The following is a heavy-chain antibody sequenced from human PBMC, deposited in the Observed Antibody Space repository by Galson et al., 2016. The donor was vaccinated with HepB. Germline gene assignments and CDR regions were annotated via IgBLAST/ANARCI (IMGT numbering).Heavy chain of an antibody. Sequence: SVKVSCKASGYSFTDHGISWARQAPGQGLEWVGWISTSNGNRRYADKLQVRVTLTTDTATSTAYMELGSLRSNDTAVYYCARDPGVAYYDFWDQGTLVTVSS. CDR3: ARDPGVAYYDF. D-gene: IGHD3-3*01. CDR2: ISTSNGNR. J-gene: IGHJ4*02. CDR1: GYSFTDHG. V-gene: IGHV1-18*01.